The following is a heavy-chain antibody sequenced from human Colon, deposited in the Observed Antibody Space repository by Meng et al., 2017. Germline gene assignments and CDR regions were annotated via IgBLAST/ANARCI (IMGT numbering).Heavy chain of an antibody. J-gene: IGHJ4*02. CDR2: IIPIFGTS. CDR1: SGTFISYA. Sequence: SVKVSCKASSGTFISYAISWVRQAPGQGLEWMGWIIPIFGTSNYSQKFQGRVTITADESTSTAYMELSSLRSEDTAVYYCARDPTLYCSGGSCYERGGFDYWGQGTLVTVSS. CDR3: ARDPTLYCSGGSCYERGGFDY. V-gene: IGHV1-69*13. D-gene: IGHD2-15*01.